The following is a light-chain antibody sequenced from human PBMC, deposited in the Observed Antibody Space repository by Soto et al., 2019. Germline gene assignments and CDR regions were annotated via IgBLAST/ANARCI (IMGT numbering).Light chain of an antibody. J-gene: IGKJ3*01. V-gene: IGKV1-12*01. CDR2: AAS. CDR3: RQADSIPFT. CDR1: QAISTW. Sequence: DIQMTQSPSSVSASVGDRVNVSCRASQAISTWLAWYQQRPGKAPKLLIYAASTLQSGVPSRFSATGSGTDFTLTISSLQSEDFATYYCRQADSIPFTFGPGTTV.